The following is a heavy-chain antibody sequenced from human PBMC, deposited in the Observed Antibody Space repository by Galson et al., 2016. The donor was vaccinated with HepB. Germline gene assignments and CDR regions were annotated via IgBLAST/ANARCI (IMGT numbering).Heavy chain of an antibody. Sequence: SLRLSCAASGFTFASYSMNWVRQVPGKGLEWVSYIGSSPGTVYYADSVKGRFTNSRDNAKNSLYLQMNSLRDEDTAVYYCARDPLGYSYALVRYFDYWGQGTLSPSPQ. CDR3: ARDPLGYSYALVRYFDY. CDR2: IGSSPGTV. CDR1: GFTFASYS. J-gene: IGHJ4*02. V-gene: IGHV3-48*02. D-gene: IGHD5-18*01.